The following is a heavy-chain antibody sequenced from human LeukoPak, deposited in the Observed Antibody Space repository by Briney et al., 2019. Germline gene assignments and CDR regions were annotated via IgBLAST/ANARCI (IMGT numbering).Heavy chain of an antibody. J-gene: IGHJ4*02. CDR2: IIPNLGIA. Sequence: ASVKVSCKASGGTFSSYTISWVRQPPGQGLEWMGRIIPNLGIANYAQKFQGRVTINAHKSTSADYMELSSLRSEDTAVYYCARGVPSLPVYWGQGTLVNVSS. CDR3: ARGVPSLPVY. CDR1: GGTFSSYT. V-gene: IGHV1-69*02. D-gene: IGHD6-6*01.